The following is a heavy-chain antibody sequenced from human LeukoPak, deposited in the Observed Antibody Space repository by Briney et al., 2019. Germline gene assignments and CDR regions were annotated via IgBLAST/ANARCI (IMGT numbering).Heavy chain of an antibody. CDR3: AKDLSYSGIDY. CDR2: ISSSSSYI. D-gene: IGHD1-26*01. CDR1: GFTFSSYN. J-gene: IGHJ4*02. V-gene: IGHV3-21*01. Sequence: PGGSLRLSCAASGFTFSSYNMNWVRQAPGKGLEWVSSISSSSSYIYYADSVRGRFTISRDNAKNSLYLQINSLRAEDTAVYYCAKDLSYSGIDYWGQGTLVTVSS.